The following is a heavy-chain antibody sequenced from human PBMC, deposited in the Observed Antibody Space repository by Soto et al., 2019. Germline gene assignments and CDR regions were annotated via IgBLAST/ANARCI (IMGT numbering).Heavy chain of an antibody. Sequence: GGSLRLSCAASGFTFDDYAMHGVRQAPGRGLEWVSHISWNSGSIGYADSVKGRFTISRDNAKNSLYLQMNSLRTEDTALYYCAKANCGGDCSADYWGQGTLVTVS. V-gene: IGHV3-9*01. CDR1: GFTFDDYA. J-gene: IGHJ4*02. CDR3: AKANCGGDCSADY. D-gene: IGHD2-21*02. CDR2: ISWNSGSI.